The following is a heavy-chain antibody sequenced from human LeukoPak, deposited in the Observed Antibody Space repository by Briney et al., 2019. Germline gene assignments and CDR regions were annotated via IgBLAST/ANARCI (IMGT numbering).Heavy chain of an antibody. Sequence: SETLSLTCTVSGGSISSGGHYWSWIRQHPGKGLEWIGRIYTSGSTNYNPSLKSRVTMSVDTSKNQFSLKLSSVTAADTAVYYCARVVPAAQPPPYYYYYMDVWGKGTTVTVSS. D-gene: IGHD2-2*01. J-gene: IGHJ6*03. CDR3: ARVVPAAQPPPYYYYYMDV. CDR2: IYTSGST. V-gene: IGHV4-61*02. CDR1: GGSISSGGHY.